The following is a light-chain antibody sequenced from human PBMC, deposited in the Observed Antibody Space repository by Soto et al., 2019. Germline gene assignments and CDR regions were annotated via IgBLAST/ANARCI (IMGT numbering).Light chain of an antibody. CDR2: GAS. V-gene: IGKV3-20*01. CDR1: QSVSSSY. J-gene: IGKJ4*01. Sequence: IVLTQSPGTLSLSPGERATLSCRASQSVSSSYLAWYQQKPGQAPRLLIYGASSRATGIPDRFSGSGSGIDFTLTISRLEPEDFAVYYCQQYGSSPLTFGGGTKVEI. CDR3: QQYGSSPLT.